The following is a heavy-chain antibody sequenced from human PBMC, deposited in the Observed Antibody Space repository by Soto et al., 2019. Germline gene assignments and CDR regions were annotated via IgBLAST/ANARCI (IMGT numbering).Heavy chain of an antibody. D-gene: IGHD1-26*01. CDR3: AKGVELDV. Sequence: EVLLLESGGGLVQPGGSLRLSCEASGFSFSSFAMNWVRQAPGKGLEWVSAIGDSGASTYYADSVKGRFTISRDNSRNTLYLQLTSLRAEDTAVYYCAKGVELDVCGNGTTVTVSS. V-gene: IGHV3-23*01. CDR2: IGDSGAST. J-gene: IGHJ6*04. CDR1: GFSFSSFA.